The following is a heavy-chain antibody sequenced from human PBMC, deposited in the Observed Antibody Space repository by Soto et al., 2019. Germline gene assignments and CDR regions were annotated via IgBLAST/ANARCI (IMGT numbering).Heavy chain of an antibody. CDR2: IIPIFGTA. CDR1: GGTFSSYA. D-gene: IGHD6-13*01. Sequence: QVQLVQSGAEVKKPGSSVKVSCKASGGTFSSYAISWVRQAPGQGLEWMGGIIPIFGTANYAQNFQGRVTITADECTSRAYRELSSLRSEDTAVYYCATAAAGYYYYGMDVWGQGTTVTVSS. V-gene: IGHV1-69*01. CDR3: ATAAAGYYYYGMDV. J-gene: IGHJ6*02.